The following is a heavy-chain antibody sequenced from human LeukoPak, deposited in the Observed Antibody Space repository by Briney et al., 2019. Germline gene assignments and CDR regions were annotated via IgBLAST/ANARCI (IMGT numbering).Heavy chain of an antibody. CDR2: IYHSGST. D-gene: IGHD3-22*01. J-gene: IGHJ6*02. Sequence: TSETLSLTCTVSGGSISSGGYYWSWIRQPPGKGLEWIGYIYHSGSTYYNPSLKSRVTISVDRSKNQFSLKLSSVTAADTAVYYCTRDVNYYDSSGYYYPGGRDYYYYGMDVWGQGTTVTVSS. CDR1: GGSISSGGYY. CDR3: TRDVNYYDSSGYYYPGGRDYYYYGMDV. V-gene: IGHV4-30-2*01.